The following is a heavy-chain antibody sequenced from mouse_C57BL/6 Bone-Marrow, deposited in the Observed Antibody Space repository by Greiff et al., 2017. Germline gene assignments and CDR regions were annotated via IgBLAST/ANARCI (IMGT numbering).Heavy chain of an antibody. CDR1: GYTFTTYP. CDR2: FHPYNDDT. J-gene: IGHJ3*01. Sequence: VKVVESGAELVKPGASVKMSCKASGYTFTTYPIEWMKQNHGKSLEWIGNFHPYNDDTKYNEKFKGKATLTVEKSSSTVYLELSRLTSDDSAVYYCERRDYDVAWFAYWGQGTLVTFSA. CDR3: ERRDYDVAWFAY. D-gene: IGHD2-4*01. V-gene: IGHV1-47*01.